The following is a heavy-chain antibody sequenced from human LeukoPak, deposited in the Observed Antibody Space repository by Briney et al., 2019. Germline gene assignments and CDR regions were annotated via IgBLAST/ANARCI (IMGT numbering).Heavy chain of an antibody. V-gene: IGHV1-8*01. D-gene: IGHD2-15*01. CDR1: GYTFTSYD. CDR2: MNPNSGNT. CDR3: ARTVAAIGSPFDY. Sequence: GASVKVSCKASGYTFTSYDINWVRQATGQGLGWMGWMNPNSGNTGYAQKFQGRVTMTRNTSISTAYMELSSLRSEDTAVYYCARTVAAIGSPFDYWGQGTLVTVSS. J-gene: IGHJ4*02.